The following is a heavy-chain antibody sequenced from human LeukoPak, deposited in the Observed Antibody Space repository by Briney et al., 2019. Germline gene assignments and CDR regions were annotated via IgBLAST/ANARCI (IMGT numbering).Heavy chain of an antibody. Sequence: GSLRLSCAVSGFTFSSSAMSWVRQAPGKGLEWVAAISGSGASTYYADSVEGRFTISRDNSKSTLYLQMNSLRAEDTAVYYCARGSLHSAYGFDYWGQGTLVTVSS. CDR1: GFTFSSSA. CDR2: ISGSGAST. D-gene: IGHD5-12*01. J-gene: IGHJ4*02. CDR3: ARGSLHSAYGFDY. V-gene: IGHV3-23*01.